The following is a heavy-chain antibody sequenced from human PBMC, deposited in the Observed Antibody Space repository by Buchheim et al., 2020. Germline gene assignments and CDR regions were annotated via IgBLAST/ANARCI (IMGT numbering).Heavy chain of an antibody. CDR3: ARDLGSYSGYGSRDNWFDP. Sequence: EVQLVESGGGLVKPGGSLRLSCAASGFTFSSYSMNWVRQAPGKGLEWVSSISSSSSYIYYADSVKGRFTISRDNAKNSLYLQMNSLRAEDTAVYYCARDLGSYSGYGSRDNWFDPWGQGTL. D-gene: IGHD5-12*01. J-gene: IGHJ5*02. CDR2: ISSSSSYI. V-gene: IGHV3-21*01. CDR1: GFTFSSYS.